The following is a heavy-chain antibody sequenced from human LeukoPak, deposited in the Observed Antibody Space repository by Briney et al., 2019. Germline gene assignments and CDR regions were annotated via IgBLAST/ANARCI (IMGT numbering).Heavy chain of an antibody. CDR3: AKDGVPLVVRYFDWLSRYFDY. V-gene: IGHV3-23*01. J-gene: IGHJ4*02. CDR2: ISGSGGST. D-gene: IGHD3-9*01. CDR1: GFTFSSYA. Sequence: GGSLRLSCAASGFTFSSYAMSWVRQAPGKGLEWVSAISGSGGSTYYADSVKGRFTISRDNSKNTLYLQMNSLRAEDTAVYYCAKDGVPLVVRYFDWLSRYFDYWGQGTLVTVSS.